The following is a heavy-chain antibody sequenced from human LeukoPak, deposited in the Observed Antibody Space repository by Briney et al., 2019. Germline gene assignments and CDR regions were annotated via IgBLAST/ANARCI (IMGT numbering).Heavy chain of an antibody. D-gene: IGHD6-6*01. Sequence: GGSLRLSCAASGFTFDDYGMSWLRQAPGQGLEWVSGINWNGGSTGYADSVKGRFTISRDNAKNSLYLQMNSLTAEDTAVYYCARESFAARWDWGQGTLVTVSS. V-gene: IGHV3-20*04. CDR1: GFTFDDYG. J-gene: IGHJ4*02. CDR3: ARESFAARWD. CDR2: INWNGGST.